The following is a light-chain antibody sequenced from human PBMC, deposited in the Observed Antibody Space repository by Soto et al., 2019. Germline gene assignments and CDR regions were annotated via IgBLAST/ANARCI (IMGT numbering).Light chain of an antibody. CDR1: SGHSSYI. J-gene: IGLJ3*02. CDR3: ETWDSNSWV. CDR2: LEGSGSY. Sequence: QLVLTQSSSASASLGSSVKLTCTLSSGHSSYIIAWHQQQPGKAPRYLMKLEGSGSYNKGSGVPDRFSGSSSGADRYLTISNLQFEDEADYYCETWDSNSWVFGGGTKVTVI. V-gene: IGLV4-60*02.